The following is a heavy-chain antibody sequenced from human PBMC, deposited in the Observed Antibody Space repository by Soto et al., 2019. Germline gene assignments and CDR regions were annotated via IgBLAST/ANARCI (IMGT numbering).Heavy chain of an antibody. CDR3: ARERAIAATGIFYS. CDR2: TSFDGKNK. Sequence: QVQLVESGGGVVQPGGSLRLSCAASGFTFSNFAMHWVRQAPGKGLEWVAATSFDGKNKDYADSVKGRFTISRDNSKKTLLQQMNSLRPEDTAVYYCARERAIAATGIFYSWGQGTLVTVSS. CDR1: GFTFSNFA. V-gene: IGHV3-30*04. D-gene: IGHD6-13*01. J-gene: IGHJ5*01.